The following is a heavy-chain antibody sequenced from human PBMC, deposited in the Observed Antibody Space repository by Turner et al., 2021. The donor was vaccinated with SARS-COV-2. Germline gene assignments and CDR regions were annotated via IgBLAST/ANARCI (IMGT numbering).Heavy chain of an antibody. CDR3: ARVGSYGRRDVDY. Sequence: EVQLVASGGGLIQPGGSLRLSCAASGFTVSSNSMSCVRQAPGKGLEGVSVIYSGVSTYYADSVKGRFTISRDNSKNTLYLQMNSLRAEDTAVYYCARVGSYGRRDVDYWGQGTLVTVSS. D-gene: IGHD5-18*01. CDR2: IYSGVST. CDR1: GFTVSSNS. V-gene: IGHV3-53*01. J-gene: IGHJ4*02.